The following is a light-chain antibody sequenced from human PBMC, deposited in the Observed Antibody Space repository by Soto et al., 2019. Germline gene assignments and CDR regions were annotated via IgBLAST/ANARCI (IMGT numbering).Light chain of an antibody. CDR3: QQYNTHRALT. V-gene: IGKV1-5*03. Sequence: DIQMTQSPSTLSASVGDRVTITCRASQSISSWLAWYQQKPGKAPNLLIHKASTLLSGVPSRFSGSGSGTEFTLTISSLHPDDFATYYCQQYNTHRALTFGQGTKVEIK. J-gene: IGKJ1*01. CDR1: QSISSW. CDR2: KAS.